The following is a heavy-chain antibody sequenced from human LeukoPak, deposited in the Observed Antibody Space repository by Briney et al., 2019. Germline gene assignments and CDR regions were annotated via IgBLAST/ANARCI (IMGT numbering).Heavy chain of an antibody. CDR1: GFTFEDYA. CDR2: ISGDGYST. CDR3: AKSRGGPTMVRGVTSATDVYGMDV. V-gene: IGHV3-43*02. D-gene: IGHD3-10*01. J-gene: IGHJ6*02. Sequence: GGSLRLSCAASGFTFEDYAMHGGRQAPGKGLEWVSLISGDGYSTYYADSVKGRFTISRDNSKNSMYLQMNSLRTEDAALYYCAKSRGGPTMVRGVTSATDVYGMDVWGQGTTVTVSS.